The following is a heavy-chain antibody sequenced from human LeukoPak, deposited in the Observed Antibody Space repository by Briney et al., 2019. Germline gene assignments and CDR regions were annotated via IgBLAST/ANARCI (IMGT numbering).Heavy chain of an antibody. Sequence: GASVKVSCKASGYTFPSYFMHWVRQAPGQGLEWMGIINPSGGSTSYAQKFQGRVTMTRDTSTSTVYMELSSLRSEDTAVYYCATRNWNGGSFDYWGQGTLVTVSS. D-gene: IGHD1-1*01. V-gene: IGHV1-46*01. CDR1: GYTFPSYF. CDR2: INPSGGST. CDR3: ATRNWNGGSFDY. J-gene: IGHJ4*02.